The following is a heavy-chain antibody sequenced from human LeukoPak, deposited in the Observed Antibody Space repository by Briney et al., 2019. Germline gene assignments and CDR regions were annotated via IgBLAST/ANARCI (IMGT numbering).Heavy chain of an antibody. CDR3: AIGPIQKRGLNTY. D-gene: IGHD4-11*01. CDR2: ISGSGGST. CDR1: GFTFSSYA. Sequence: PGGSLRLSCAAYGFTFSSYAMSWVRQAQGKGLEWVSRISGSGGSTYHADSVKGRFTISRDNSKNTVYLQMNSLRSEDTALYYCAIGPIQKRGLNTYWGQGTLVTASS. J-gene: IGHJ4*02. V-gene: IGHV3-23*01.